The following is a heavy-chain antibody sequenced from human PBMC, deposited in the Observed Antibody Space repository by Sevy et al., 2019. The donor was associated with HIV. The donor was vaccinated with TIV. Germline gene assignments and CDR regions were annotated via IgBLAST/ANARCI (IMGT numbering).Heavy chain of an antibody. Sequence: SETLSLTCAVSGGSVSSDNYYWTWIRQHPGKGLEWIGYIYHLGSTSSNPSLKSRVTISVDTSKNQFALKLRSVTAADTAVYFCAREAGYCSNGVCYTGWFDPWGQGTLVTVSS. CDR3: AREAGYCSNGVCYTGWFDP. D-gene: IGHD2-8*01. V-gene: IGHV4-31*11. CDR1: GGSVSSDNYY. CDR2: IYHLGST. J-gene: IGHJ5*02.